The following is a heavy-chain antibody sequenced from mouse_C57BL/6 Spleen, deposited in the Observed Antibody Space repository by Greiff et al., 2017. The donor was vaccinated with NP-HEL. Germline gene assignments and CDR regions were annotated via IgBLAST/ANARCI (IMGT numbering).Heavy chain of an antibody. CDR3: ARAGGYDDYGGGAYAMDY. J-gene: IGHJ4*01. Sequence: VQLQQSVAELVRPGASVKLSCTASGFNIKNTYMHWVKQRPEQGLEWIGRIDPANGNTKYAPKFQGKATITADTSSNTAYLQLSSLTSEDTAIYYCARAGGYDDYGGGAYAMDYWGQGTSVTVSS. CDR2: IDPANGNT. D-gene: IGHD2-4*01. V-gene: IGHV14-3*01. CDR1: GFNIKNTY.